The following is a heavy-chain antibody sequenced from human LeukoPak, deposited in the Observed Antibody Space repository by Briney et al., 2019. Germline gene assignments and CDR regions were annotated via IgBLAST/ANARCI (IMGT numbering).Heavy chain of an antibody. CDR2: INQDGSEK. Sequence: GGSLRLSCAASGFIFSNYWMSWVRQAPGKGLEWVANINQDGSEKYYVDSLKGRFTISRDNAKNSVYLQMNSLRAEDTAVYYCARMWIQLWPFDYWGQGTLVTVSS. V-gene: IGHV3-7*03. J-gene: IGHJ4*02. CDR3: ARMWIQLWPFDY. CDR1: GFIFSNYW. D-gene: IGHD5-18*01.